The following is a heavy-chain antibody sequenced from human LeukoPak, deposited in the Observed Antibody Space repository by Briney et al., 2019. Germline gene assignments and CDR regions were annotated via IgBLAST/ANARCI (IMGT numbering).Heavy chain of an antibody. V-gene: IGHV3-74*01. J-gene: IGHJ3*02. D-gene: IGHD5-18*01. Sequence: GGSLRLSCAASGFTFSKYWMHWVRQAPGKGLVWVSRIYIDGTGIVYAGSVRGRFIISRDNAKNTLYLQMNSLRVEDTAVYYCARAPPSNGYSYHFDIWGQGTMVTVSS. CDR1: GFTFSKYW. CDR2: IYIDGTGI. CDR3: ARAPPSNGYSYHFDI.